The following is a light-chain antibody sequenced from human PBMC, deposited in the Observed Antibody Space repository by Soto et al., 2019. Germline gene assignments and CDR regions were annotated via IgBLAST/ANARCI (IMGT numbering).Light chain of an antibody. CDR2: GAS. Sequence: EIVLTQSPGTLSLSPGERATLACRASQSVSSSYLDWYQQKPGQAPRLLIYGASSRATGIPDRFSGSGSVTDFTLTIRRLEPEDFAVYYCQQGYTFGQGTKLEIK. CDR1: QSVSSSY. V-gene: IGKV3-20*01. CDR3: QQGYT. J-gene: IGKJ2*01.